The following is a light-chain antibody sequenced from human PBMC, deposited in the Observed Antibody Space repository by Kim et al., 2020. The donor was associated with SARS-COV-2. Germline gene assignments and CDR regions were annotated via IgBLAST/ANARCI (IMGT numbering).Light chain of an antibody. CDR2: GKN. CDR1: SLRNYY. J-gene: IGLJ3*02. V-gene: IGLV3-19*01. Sequence: SSELTQDPAVSVALGQTVLITCQGDSLRNYYASWYQQRPGQAPRLLIYGKNSRPSGISDRFSGSTSGNTVSLTITATQAEDEADYFCSSRDSSGDNVMLFGGGTQLTVL. CDR3: SSRDSSGDNVML.